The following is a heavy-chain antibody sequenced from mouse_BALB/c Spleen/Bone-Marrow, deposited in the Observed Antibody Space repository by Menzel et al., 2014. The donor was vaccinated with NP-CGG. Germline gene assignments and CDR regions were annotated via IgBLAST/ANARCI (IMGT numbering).Heavy chain of an antibody. CDR2: ISSGGSYT. CDR3: AREGAY. CDR1: GFTFSSYA. V-gene: IGHV5-9-4*01. J-gene: IGHJ3*01. Sequence: EVQVVESGGGLVKPGGSLKLSCAASGFTFSSYAMSWVRQSPEKRLEWVAEISSGGSYTYYPDTVTGRFTISRDNAKNTLYLEMSSLGSEDTAMYYCAREGAYWGQGTLVTVSA.